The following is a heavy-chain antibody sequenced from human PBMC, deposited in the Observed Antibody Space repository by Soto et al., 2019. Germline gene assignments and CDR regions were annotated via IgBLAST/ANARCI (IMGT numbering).Heavy chain of an antibody. CDR3: ARDTQSGYSGYVAS. J-gene: IGHJ4*02. CDR1: GGSLSSGGYY. CDR2: IYYSGST. V-gene: IGHV4-31*03. D-gene: IGHD5-12*01. Sequence: QVQLQESGPGLVKPSQTLSLSCTVSGGSLSSGGYYWSWIRQHPGKGLEWIGFIYYSGSTYYNPSLKSRVTISVDTSQNQFSLKLSSVTAADTAVYYCARDTQSGYSGYVASWGQGTLVTVSS.